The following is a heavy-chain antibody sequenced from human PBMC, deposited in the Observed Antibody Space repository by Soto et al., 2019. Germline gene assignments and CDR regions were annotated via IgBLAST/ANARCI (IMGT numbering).Heavy chain of an antibody. Sequence: HPGGSLRLSCAASGFIFSNYAMSWVRQAPGRGLEWVSAISGSGATTYYPDSVKGRFTISRDNSRNTVNLLMNRLRVEDTARYFCVSWVSVHFDYWGPGTLVTVSS. V-gene: IGHV3-23*01. J-gene: IGHJ4*02. CDR3: VSWVSVHFDY. CDR1: GFIFSNYA. D-gene: IGHD2-8*01. CDR2: ISGSGATT.